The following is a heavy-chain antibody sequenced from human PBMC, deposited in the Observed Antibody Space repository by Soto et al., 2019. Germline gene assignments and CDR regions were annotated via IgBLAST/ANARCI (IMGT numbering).Heavy chain of an antibody. Sequence: PGGSLRLSCAASGFTFSSYSMNWVRQAYGKGLEWVGRIGNRPQSYATTYAESVKGRFSISRDDSKNTAYLQMNSLKTEDTAVYYCTKYSGGSNAPAALGQGSLVTVSS. CDR3: TKYSGGSNAPAA. CDR1: GFTFSSYS. V-gene: IGHV3-73*01. D-gene: IGHD1-26*01. J-gene: IGHJ5*02. CDR2: IGNRPQSYAT.